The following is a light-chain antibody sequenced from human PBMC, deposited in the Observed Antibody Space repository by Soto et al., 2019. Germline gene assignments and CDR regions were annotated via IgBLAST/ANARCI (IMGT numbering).Light chain of an antibody. Sequence: EIVMTQSPATLSASPGERATLSCRASQSFSSNLAWYQQKPGQAPRLLIYGASTRATGVPARFSGSGSGTEFTLTIRSLQSEDFAVYYCKQYNNWPRTFGQGTRLEIK. CDR1: QSFSSN. CDR2: GAS. V-gene: IGKV3-15*01. J-gene: IGKJ5*01. CDR3: KQYNNWPRT.